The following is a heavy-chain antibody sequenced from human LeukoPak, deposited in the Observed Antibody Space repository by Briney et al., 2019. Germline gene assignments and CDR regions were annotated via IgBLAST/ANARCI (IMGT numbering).Heavy chain of an antibody. J-gene: IGHJ6*02. CDR2: ISSSGSTI. V-gene: IGHV3-48*04. D-gene: IGHD3-3*01. CDR3: ARGVTIFGEQTFYGMDV. CDR1: GFTFSSYA. Sequence: GGSLRLSCAASGFTFSSYAMSWVRQAPGKGLEWVSYISSSGSTIYYADSVKGRFTISRDNAKNSLYLQMNSLRAEDTAVYYCARGVTIFGEQTFYGMDVWGQGTTVTVSS.